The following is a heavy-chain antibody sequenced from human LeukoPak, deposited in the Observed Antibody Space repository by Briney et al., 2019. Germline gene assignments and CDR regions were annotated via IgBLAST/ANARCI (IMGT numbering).Heavy chain of an antibody. CDR1: GFTFSDHY. V-gene: IGHV3-11*01. J-gene: IGHJ4*02. Sequence: GGSLRLSCAASGFTFSDHYMSWVRQAPGKGLEWVSYISTRSTTIKYADSVRGRFTISRDNAQNSLYLQMNSLRAEDTAIYYCARGSYPWYFDYWGQGTLVTVSP. D-gene: IGHD1-26*01. CDR2: ISTRSTTI. CDR3: ARGSYPWYFDY.